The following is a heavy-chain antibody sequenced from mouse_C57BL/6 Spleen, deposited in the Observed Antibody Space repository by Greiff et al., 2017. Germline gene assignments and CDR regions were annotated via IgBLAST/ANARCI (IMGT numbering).Heavy chain of an antibody. J-gene: IGHJ4*01. Sequence: VQLQQSGPELVKPGASVKISCKASGYTFTDYYMNWVKQSPGKSLEWIGDINPNNGGTSYNQQFKGKATLTVDKSSSTAYMQLRSLTSEASAVYYWARPLSTMVRTGAMGCWGQGASVTGSS. V-gene: IGHV1-26*01. CDR1: GYTFTDYY. CDR2: INPNNGGT. D-gene: IGHD2-2*01. CDR3: ARPLSTMVRTGAMGC.